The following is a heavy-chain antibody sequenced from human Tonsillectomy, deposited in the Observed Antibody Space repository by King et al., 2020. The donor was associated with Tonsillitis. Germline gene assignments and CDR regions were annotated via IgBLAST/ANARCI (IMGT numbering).Heavy chain of an antibody. CDR3: ARINNDFWSGYADY. J-gene: IGHJ4*02. Sequence: TLKESGPALVKPTQTLTLTCTFSGFSLSTSGMCVSWIRQPPGKALEWLALIDRDDDKYYSTSLKTRVTISKDTSKNQVVLTMTNMDPVDTATYYCARINNDFWSGYADYWGRGTLVTVSS. CDR1: GFSLSTSGMC. CDR2: IDRDDDK. D-gene: IGHD3-3*01. V-gene: IGHV2-70*01.